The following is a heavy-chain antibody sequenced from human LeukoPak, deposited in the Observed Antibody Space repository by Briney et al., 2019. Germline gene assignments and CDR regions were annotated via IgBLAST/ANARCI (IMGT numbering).Heavy chain of an antibody. CDR1: GFTFSSYA. V-gene: IGHV3-23*01. CDR3: ATGGNFYYSH. CDR2: ISGSGNST. Sequence: GGSLRLSCAASGFTFSSYAMSWVRQAPGKGLEWVSAISGSGNSTYYADSVKGRFTISRDKSKNTLYLQMNSLRAEDTAVYSCATGGNFYYSHWGQGTLVTVSS. D-gene: IGHD4-11*01. J-gene: IGHJ1*01.